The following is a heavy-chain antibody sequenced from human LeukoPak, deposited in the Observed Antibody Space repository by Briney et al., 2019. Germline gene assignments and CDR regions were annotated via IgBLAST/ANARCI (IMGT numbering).Heavy chain of an antibody. Sequence: GSLRLSCVASGFTFSDHYMDWVRQAPGKGLEWIGSIFYTGTTYYNTSLKSRVTISVDTSKNQFSLRLTSVTAADTAMYYCATTTQYSSPFRPGKEHWFDPWGQGTLVTVSS. D-gene: IGHD1-7*01. CDR3: ATTTQYSSPFRPGKEHWFDP. V-gene: IGHV4-38-2*01. CDR1: GFTFSDHY. J-gene: IGHJ5*02. CDR2: IFYTGTT.